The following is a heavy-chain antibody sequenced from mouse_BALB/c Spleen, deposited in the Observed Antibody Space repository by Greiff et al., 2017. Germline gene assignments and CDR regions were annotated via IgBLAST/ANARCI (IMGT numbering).Heavy chain of an antibody. Sequence: EVMLVESGGGLVKPGGSLKLSCAASGFTFSSYAMSWVRQTPEKRLEWVASISSGGSTYYPDSVKGRFTISRDNARNILYLQMSSLRSEDTAMYYCARGQRIITTVVAGDYFDYWGQGTTLTVSS. CDR2: ISSGGST. CDR3: ARGQRIITTVVAGDYFDY. D-gene: IGHD1-1*01. V-gene: IGHV5-6-5*01. CDR1: GFTFSSYA. J-gene: IGHJ2*01.